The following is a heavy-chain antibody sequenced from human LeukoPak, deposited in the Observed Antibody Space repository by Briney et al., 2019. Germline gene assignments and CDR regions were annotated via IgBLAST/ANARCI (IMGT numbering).Heavy chain of an antibody. J-gene: IGHJ4*02. CDR2: INHSGST. CDR1: GGSISSYY. D-gene: IGHD3-3*01. Sequence: PSETLSLTCTVSGGSISSYYWSWIRQPPGKGLEWIGEINHSGSTNYNPSLKSRVTISVDTSKNQFSLKLSSVTAADTAVYYCARGPITIFGVVIRNYYFDYWGQGTLVTVSS. CDR3: ARGPITIFGVVIRNYYFDY. V-gene: IGHV4-34*01.